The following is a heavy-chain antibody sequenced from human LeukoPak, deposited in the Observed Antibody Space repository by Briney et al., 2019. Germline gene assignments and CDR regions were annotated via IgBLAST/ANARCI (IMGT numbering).Heavy chain of an antibody. V-gene: IGHV4-39*01. CDR3: ARHYSGYSYGYPFDY. J-gene: IGHJ4*02. CDR2: IYYSGST. CDR1: GGSISSSSYY. Sequence: SETLSLTCTVSGGSISSSSYYWGWIRQPPGKGPEWIGSIYYSGSTYYNPSLKSRVTISVDTSKNQFSLKLSSVTAADTAVYYCARHYSGYSYGYPFDYWGRGTLVTVSS. D-gene: IGHD5-18*01.